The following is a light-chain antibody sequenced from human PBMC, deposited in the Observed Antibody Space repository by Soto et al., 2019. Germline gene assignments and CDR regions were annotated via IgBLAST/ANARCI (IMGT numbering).Light chain of an antibody. V-gene: IGLV4-69*01. CDR3: QTLGTGIQV. Sequence: QSVLTQSPSASASLGASVKLTCTLSSGHSNYAIAWHQQQPEKGPRYLMKLNSDGIHSKGDGIPGRFSGSSSGAERYLAISSLQSEDEADYYCQTLGTGIQVFGTGTKLTVL. CDR2: LNSDGIH. J-gene: IGLJ1*01. CDR1: SGHSNYA.